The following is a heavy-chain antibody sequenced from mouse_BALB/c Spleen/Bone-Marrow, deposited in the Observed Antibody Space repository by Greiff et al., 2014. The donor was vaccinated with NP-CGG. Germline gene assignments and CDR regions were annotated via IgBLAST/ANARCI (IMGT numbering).Heavy chain of an antibody. D-gene: IGHD1-1*01. V-gene: IGHV1S81*02. CDR1: GYTFSSYY. J-gene: IGHJ1*01. CDR2: INPSNGGT. CDR3: TRSNYGYWYFDV. Sequence: VQLQQSGAELVKPGAPVKLSCKASGYTFSSYYMYWVKQRPGQGLEWIGEINPSNGGTKFNEKFKSKATLTVDKSSSTAYMQLSSLTSEDSAVYYGTRSNYGYWYFDVWGAGTTVTVSS.